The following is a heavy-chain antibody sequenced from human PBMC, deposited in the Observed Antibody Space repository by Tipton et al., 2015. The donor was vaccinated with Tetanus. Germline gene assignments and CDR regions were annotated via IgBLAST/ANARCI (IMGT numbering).Heavy chain of an antibody. D-gene: IGHD6-13*01. J-gene: IGHJ4*02. V-gene: IGHV4-61*02. CDR3: ARGWGSSWYYFDY. CDR1: GGSMSGSGHY. CDR2: IYTSGST. Sequence: TLSLTCIVSGGSMSGSGHYGAWVRQSPGKGLEWIGRIYTSGSTNYNPSLKSRVTMSADTSKRQFSLKLNSVTAADTAVYYCARGWGSSWYYFDYWGQGILVTVSS.